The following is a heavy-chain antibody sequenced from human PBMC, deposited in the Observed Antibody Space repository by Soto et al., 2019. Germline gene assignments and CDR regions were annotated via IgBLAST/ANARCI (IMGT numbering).Heavy chain of an antibody. CDR1: GFTVSSDS. V-gene: IGHV3-53*02. CDR3: ARHYSAMGV. J-gene: IGHJ6*02. CDR2: IYSDNNT. Sequence: EVQLVETGGDLIQPGGSLRLSCAASGFTVSSDSMTWVRQAPGKGLEWISIIYSDNNTDYADSVEGRFSISRDTSKNILYLQMNSLRAEDKAEYYCARHYSAMGVWGQGTTVNVSS.